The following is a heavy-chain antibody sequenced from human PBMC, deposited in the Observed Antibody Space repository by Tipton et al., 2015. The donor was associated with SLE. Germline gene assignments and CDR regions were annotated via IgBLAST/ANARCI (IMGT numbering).Heavy chain of an antibody. CDR3: ARGRAAADFYYYSYYMDV. J-gene: IGHJ6*03. CDR1: GGSISSSSYY. Sequence: LRLSCTVSGGSISSSSYYWGWIRQPPGKGLEWIGSIYYSGSTYYNPSLKSRVTISVDTSKNQFSLKLSSVTAADTAVYYCARGRAAADFYYYSYYMDVWGKGTTVTVSS. CDR2: IYYSGST. D-gene: IGHD6-13*01. V-gene: IGHV4-39*07.